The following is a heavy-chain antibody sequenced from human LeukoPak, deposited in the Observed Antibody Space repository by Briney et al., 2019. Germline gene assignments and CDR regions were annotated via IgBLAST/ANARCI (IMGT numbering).Heavy chain of an antibody. CDR3: ARAIAAAGTYYYYGMDV. CDR1: GFTFDDYT. V-gene: IGHV3-43*01. Sequence: GRSLRLSCAASGFTFDDYTMHWVRHAPGKGLEWVSLISWAGGSTYYADSVKSRFTISRDNSKISLYLQMNSLRTEDTALYYCARAIAAAGTYYYYGMDVWGQGTTVTVSS. J-gene: IGHJ6*02. D-gene: IGHD6-13*01. CDR2: ISWAGGST.